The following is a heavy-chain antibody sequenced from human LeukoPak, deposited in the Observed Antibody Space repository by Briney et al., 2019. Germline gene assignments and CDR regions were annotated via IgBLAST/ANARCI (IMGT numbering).Heavy chain of an antibody. D-gene: IGHD4-17*01. CDR2: ISDDGRRK. V-gene: IGHV3-30*18. CDR1: GFSFINYG. J-gene: IGHJ4*02. CDR3: AKRPSDYGDYVSYFDY. Sequence: PGGSLRLSCAAAGFSFINYGMHWVRQAPGKGLEWVGVISDDGRRKDYADSVKGRFTISRDNSKDTLYLQMNSLRAEDAAVYYCAKRPSDYGDYVSYFDYWGQGTLVTVSS.